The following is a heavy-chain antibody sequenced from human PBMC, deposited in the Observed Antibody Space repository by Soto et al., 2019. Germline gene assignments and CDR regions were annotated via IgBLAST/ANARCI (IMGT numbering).Heavy chain of an antibody. V-gene: IGHV4-61*01. Sequence: SETLSLTCTVSGGSVSSGSYYWSWIRQPPGKGLEWIGYIYYSGSTNYNPSLKSRVTISVDTSKNQFSLKLSSVTAADTAVYYCASTYCGGDCYPRDNWFDPWGQGTLVTVSS. CDR3: ASTYCGGDCYPRDNWFDP. CDR1: GGSVSSGSYY. CDR2: IYYSGST. D-gene: IGHD2-21*02. J-gene: IGHJ5*02.